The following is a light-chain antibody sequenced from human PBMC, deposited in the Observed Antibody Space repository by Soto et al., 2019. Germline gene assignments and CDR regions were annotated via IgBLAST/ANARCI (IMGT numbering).Light chain of an antibody. Sequence: DIQMTQSPSSMSASVGDRGTITCKASQDISNYLHWYQQKPGKAPKLLIYDASNLETGVPSRFSGSGSGTDFTFTISSLQPEDIAAYYCQQYDNLPLTFGPGTKVDIK. J-gene: IGKJ3*01. CDR2: DAS. CDR1: QDISNY. V-gene: IGKV1-33*01. CDR3: QQYDNLPLT.